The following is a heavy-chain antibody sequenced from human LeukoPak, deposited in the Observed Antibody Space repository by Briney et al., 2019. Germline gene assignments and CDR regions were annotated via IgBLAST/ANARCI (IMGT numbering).Heavy chain of an antibody. CDR3: FTFGGVIVRYYFDY. Sequence: GGSLRLSCAASGFTFSSYGMHWVRQAPGKGLEWAAFIRYDGSNKYYADSVKGRFTISRDNSKNTLYLQMNSLRAEDTAVYYCFTFGGVIVRYYFDYWGQGTLVTVSS. CDR2: IRYDGSNK. J-gene: IGHJ4*02. V-gene: IGHV3-30*02. CDR1: GFTFSSYG. D-gene: IGHD3-16*02.